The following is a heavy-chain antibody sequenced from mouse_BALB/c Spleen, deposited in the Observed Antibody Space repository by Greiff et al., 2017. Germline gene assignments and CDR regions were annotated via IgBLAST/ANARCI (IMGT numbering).Heavy chain of an antibody. CDR2: INPNNGGT. Sequence: EVKLMESGPELVKPGASVKIPCKASGYTFTDYNMDWVKQSHGKSLEWIGDINPNNGGTNYNQKFKGKATLTVDKSSSTAYMELRSLTSEDTAVYYCARGRREDAMDYWGQGTSVTVSS. D-gene: IGHD2-12*01. J-gene: IGHJ4*01. V-gene: IGHV1-18*01. CDR1: GYTFTDYN. CDR3: ARGRREDAMDY.